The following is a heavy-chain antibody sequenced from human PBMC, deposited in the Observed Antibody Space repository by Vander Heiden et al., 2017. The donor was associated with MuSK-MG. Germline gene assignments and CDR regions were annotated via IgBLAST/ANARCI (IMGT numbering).Heavy chain of an antibody. D-gene: IGHD3-10*01. J-gene: IGHJ6*03. Sequence: QLQLQESGPGLVKPSETLSLTCTVSGGSISSSTYYWGWIRQPPGKGLEWIGSFYYSGSTYYNPYLKSRVAISVDTSKNQFSLKLSSVTAADTAVYYCARQPTMAYYYYYLDVWGKGTTVTVSS. CDR2: FYYSGST. CDR3: ARQPTMAYYYYYLDV. V-gene: IGHV4-39*01. CDR1: GGSISSSTYY.